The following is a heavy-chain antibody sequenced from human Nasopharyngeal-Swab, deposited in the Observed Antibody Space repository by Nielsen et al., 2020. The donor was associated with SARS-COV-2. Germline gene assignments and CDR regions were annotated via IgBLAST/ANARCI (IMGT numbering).Heavy chain of an antibody. CDR2: INHSGST. J-gene: IGHJ4*02. CDR3: ARHVGITMVVVVIAEIDY. D-gene: IGHD3-22*01. CDR1: GGSFSGYY. V-gene: IGHV4-34*01. Sequence: SETLSLTCAVYGGSFSGYYWSWIRKPPGKGLEWIGEINHSGSTNYNPSLKSRVTISVDTSKNQFALKLSSVTAADTAVYYCARHVGITMVVVVIAEIDYCGQGTLVTVSS.